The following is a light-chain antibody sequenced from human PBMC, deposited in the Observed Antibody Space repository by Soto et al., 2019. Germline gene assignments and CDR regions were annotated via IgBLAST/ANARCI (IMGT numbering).Light chain of an antibody. J-gene: IGKJ1*01. CDR3: LQDYTYPRT. CDR2: ASS. Sequence: IQMNQSPSSLSASVGDRVTIACRASQGIRNALAWYQQRPGKAPTLLIYASSNLQAGVPSRFRGSGSGAEFTLTISSLQPEDSATYYCLQDYTYPRTFGQGTKVEI. V-gene: IGKV1-6*01. CDR1: QGIRNA.